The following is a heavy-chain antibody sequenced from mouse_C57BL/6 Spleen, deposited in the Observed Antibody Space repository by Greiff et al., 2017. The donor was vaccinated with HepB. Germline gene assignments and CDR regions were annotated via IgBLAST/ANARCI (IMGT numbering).Heavy chain of an antibody. J-gene: IGHJ1*03. V-gene: IGHV5-4*01. D-gene: IGHD1-1*01. CDR2: ISDGGSYT. Sequence: EVMLVESGGGLVKPGGSLKLSCAASGFTFSSYAMSWVRQTPEKRLEWVATISDGGSYTYYPDNVKGRFTISRDNAKNNLYLQRSHLKSEDTAMYYCARDRHITTVVATPRYFDVWGTGTTVTVSS. CDR3: ARDRHITTVVATPRYFDV. CDR1: GFTFSSYA.